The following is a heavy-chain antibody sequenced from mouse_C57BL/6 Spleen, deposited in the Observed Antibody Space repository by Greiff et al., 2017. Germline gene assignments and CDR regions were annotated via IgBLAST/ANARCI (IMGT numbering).Heavy chain of an antibody. D-gene: IGHD1-1*01. CDR3: ARRDSSWGFDD. CDR2: ILPGSGST. J-gene: IGHJ2*01. CDR1: GYTFTGYW. Sequence: QVQLQQSGAELMKPGASVKLSCKATGYTFTGYWIEWVKQRPGHGLEWIGEILPGSGSTNYNEKFKGKATFTAYTASNTAYMHLSRLTAEDSAIYSCARRDSSWGFDDWGKGTTLTVSS. V-gene: IGHV1-9*01.